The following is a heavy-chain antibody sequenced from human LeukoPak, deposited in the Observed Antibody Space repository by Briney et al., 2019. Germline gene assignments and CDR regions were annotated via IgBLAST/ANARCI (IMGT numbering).Heavy chain of an antibody. CDR1: GGSISSGEYY. J-gene: IGHJ4*02. D-gene: IGHD4-23*01. V-gene: IGHV4-30-4*01. CDR3: AREPDDYGGNSGGGYFDY. CDR2: IYYSGST. Sequence: SETLSLTCTVSGGSISSGEYYWSWIRQPPGKGLEWIGYIYYSGSTYYNPSLKSRVTISVDTSKNQFSLKLSSVTAADTAVYYCAREPDDYGGNSGGGYFDYWGQGTLVTVSS.